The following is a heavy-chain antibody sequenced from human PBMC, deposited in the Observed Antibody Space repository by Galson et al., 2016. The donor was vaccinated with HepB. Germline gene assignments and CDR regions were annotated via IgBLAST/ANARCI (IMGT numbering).Heavy chain of an antibody. J-gene: IGHJ6*02. D-gene: IGHD6-13*01. V-gene: IGHV4-39*01. CDR2: IYYSGST. Sequence: SETLSLTCTVSGGSISSSSYYWGWIRQPPGKGLELIGSIYYSGSTYYIPSLKNRVTISVDTSKNQFSLKLSSVTAADTAVYYCARLEAADPLLYYGMDVWGQGTTVTLSS. CDR3: ARLEAADPLLYYGMDV. CDR1: GGSISSSSYY.